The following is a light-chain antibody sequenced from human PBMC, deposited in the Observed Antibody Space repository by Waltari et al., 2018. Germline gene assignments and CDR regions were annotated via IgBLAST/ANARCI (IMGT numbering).Light chain of an antibody. CDR1: QSISRY. J-gene: IGKJ4*01. Sequence: DIQMTQSPSSLPASVGDRVTITCRASQSISRYLNWYQHKLGQAPKLLIYAASSLQSGVPSRFRGSGSGTDFTLTISSLQPEDFATYYCQRSYSTPPLTFGGGTKVEIK. CDR3: QRSYSTPPLT. V-gene: IGKV1-39*01. CDR2: AAS.